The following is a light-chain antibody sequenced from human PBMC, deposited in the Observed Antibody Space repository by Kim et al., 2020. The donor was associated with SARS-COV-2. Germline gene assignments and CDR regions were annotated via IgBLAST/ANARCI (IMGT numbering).Light chain of an antibody. CDR1: QRISSW. CDR2: KTS. Sequence: DIQMTQSPSTLSASVGDRVTITCRASQRISSWLAWYQHNPGKAPKLLIYKTSTLDSGVPSRFSGSGSGTEFTLTITSLQPDDFATYYCQEYMSYYTFGQGTKLEI. CDR3: QEYMSYYT. J-gene: IGKJ2*01. V-gene: IGKV1-5*03.